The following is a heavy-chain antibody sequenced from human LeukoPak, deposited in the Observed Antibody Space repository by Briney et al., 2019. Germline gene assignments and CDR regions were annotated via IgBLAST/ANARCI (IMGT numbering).Heavy chain of an antibody. CDR1: GHSFLSYW. V-gene: IGHV5-51*01. D-gene: IGHD6-13*01. CDR2: IYPGDSET. Sequence: GESLKISCKGSGHSFLSYWIAWVRQMPGKGLEWMGFIYPGDSETIYSPSFQGQVTISADKSISTAYLQWSSLKASDTAIYYCARLSGYSSWYHYSDYWGQGTLVTVSS. CDR3: ARLSGYSSWYHYSDY. J-gene: IGHJ4*02.